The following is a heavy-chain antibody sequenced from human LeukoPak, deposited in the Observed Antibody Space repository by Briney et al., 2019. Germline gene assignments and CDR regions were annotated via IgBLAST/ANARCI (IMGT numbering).Heavy chain of an antibody. CDR3: AKKVTINWAFDY. J-gene: IGHJ4*02. CDR2: ISSSGGST. Sequence: GGSLTLSHATSGFMFHSYSTSWVRQAPGKGLEWVSTISSSGGSTYYADSVKGRFTISRDNSMNIVYLQMNSLRSEDMAIYYCAKKVTINWAFDYWGQGTLVTVSS. CDR1: GFMFHSYS. D-gene: IGHD2-21*02. V-gene: IGHV3-23*01.